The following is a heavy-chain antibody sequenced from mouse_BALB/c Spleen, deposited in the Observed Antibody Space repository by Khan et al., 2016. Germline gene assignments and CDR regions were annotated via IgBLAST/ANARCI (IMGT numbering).Heavy chain of an antibody. CDR1: GFDFSRYW. CDR3: ASNFWYSSV. Sequence: EVQLLESGGGLVQPGGSLKLSCAASGFDFSRYWRSWVRQAPGKGLEWIGEINPDSSTINYTHSLKDKFIISRDNATNTLYLHMSTLRPEDTALYDCASNFWYSSVCGAGTAVTVAS. J-gene: IGHJ1*01. D-gene: IGHD1-1*02. V-gene: IGHV4-1*02. CDR2: INPDSSTI.